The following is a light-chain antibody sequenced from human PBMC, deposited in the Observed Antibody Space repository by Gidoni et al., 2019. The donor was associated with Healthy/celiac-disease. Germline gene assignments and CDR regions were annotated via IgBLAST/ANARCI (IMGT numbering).Light chain of an antibody. CDR1: QDISNY. J-gene: IGKJ5*01. CDR2: DAS. V-gene: IGKV1-33*01. CDR3: QQYDNIPPGIT. Sequence: DIQMTQSPSSLSASVGDRVTITCQASQDISNYLNWYQQKPGKAPKLLIYDASNLETGVPSRFSGSGSGTDFTFTISSLQPEDIATYYCQQYDNIPPGITFGQGTRLEIK.